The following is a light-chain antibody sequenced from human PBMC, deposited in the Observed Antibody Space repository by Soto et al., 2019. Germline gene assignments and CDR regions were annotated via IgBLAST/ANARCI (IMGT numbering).Light chain of an antibody. CDR3: QQSYNSPPT. V-gene: IGKV1-39*01. CDR2: AAS. CDR1: ESIRTY. J-gene: IGKJ1*01. Sequence: DIQMTQSPSSVSASVGDRVTITCRASESIRTYLNWYQQKPGKAPKLLIYAASTLQSGIPSRFSGSGSGTDFIFTISSLQPEDFAAYFCQQSYNSPPTFGQGTKVDIK.